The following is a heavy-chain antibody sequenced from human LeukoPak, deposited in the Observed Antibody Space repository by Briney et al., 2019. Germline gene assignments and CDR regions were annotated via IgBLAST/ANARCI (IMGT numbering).Heavy chain of an antibody. CDR3: AKDSGYGDYEGWFDP. Sequence: PGGSLRLSCAASGFTFSSYWMSWVRQAPGKGLEWVANIKQDGSEKYYVDSVKGRFTISRDNAKNSLYLQMNSLRVEDTALYYCAKDSGYGDYEGWFDPWGQGTLVTVSS. V-gene: IGHV3-7*03. CDR2: IKQDGSEK. CDR1: GFTFSSYW. D-gene: IGHD4-17*01. J-gene: IGHJ5*02.